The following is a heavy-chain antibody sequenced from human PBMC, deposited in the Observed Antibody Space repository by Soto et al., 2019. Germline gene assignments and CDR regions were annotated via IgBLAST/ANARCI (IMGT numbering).Heavy chain of an antibody. J-gene: IGHJ6*02. CDR3: ARILVVGLRQTYYYYYGMDV. CDR1: GYTFTSYD. V-gene: IGHV1-8*01. D-gene: IGHD5-12*01. Sequence: QVPLVQSGAEVKKPGASVKVSCKASGYTFTSYDINWVRQATGQGLEWMGWMNPNSGNTGYAQKFQGRVTMTRNTSISTAYMELSSLRSEDTAVYYCARILVVGLRQTYYYYYGMDVWGQGTTVTVSS. CDR2: MNPNSGNT.